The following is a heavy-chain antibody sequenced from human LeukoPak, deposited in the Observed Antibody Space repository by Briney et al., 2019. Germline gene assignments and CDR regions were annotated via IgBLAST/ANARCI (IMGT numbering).Heavy chain of an antibody. Sequence: ASVKVSCKASGYTFTSYDINWVRQTPGQGLEWMGWMNPNSGNTGYAQKFHGRVTMTRNTSISTAYMELSSLRSEDTAVYYCATYVWGSYRYDYWGQGTLVTVSS. D-gene: IGHD3-16*02. CDR2: MNPNSGNT. V-gene: IGHV1-8*01. CDR3: ATYVWGSYRYDY. CDR1: GYTFTSYD. J-gene: IGHJ4*02.